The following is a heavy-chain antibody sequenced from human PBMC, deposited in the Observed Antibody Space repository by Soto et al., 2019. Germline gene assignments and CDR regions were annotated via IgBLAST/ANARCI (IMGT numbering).Heavy chain of an antibody. J-gene: IGHJ6*01. CDR3: TRGLLGGAPSYTFHGMDV. Sequence: EVQLVGSGGGLVQPGGSLRLSCAASGFTFSEHYMDWVRQAPGKGLEWVARSRNRVNSHTTEYAASVKGRFTISRDESKSSLYLQMNSLKIEDTAVYYCTRGLLGGAPSYTFHGMDVWGQGTTVTVSS. CDR1: GFTFSEHY. D-gene: IGHD1-26*01. CDR2: SRNRVNSHTT. V-gene: IGHV3-72*01.